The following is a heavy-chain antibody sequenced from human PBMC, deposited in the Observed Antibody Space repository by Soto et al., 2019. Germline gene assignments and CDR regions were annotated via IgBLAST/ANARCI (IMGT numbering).Heavy chain of an antibody. V-gene: IGHV3-15*01. CDR3: ITDGESGYSYGWIYDY. CDR1: GFTFSNAW. CDR2: IRSKTDGGKT. J-gene: IGHJ4*02. Sequence: GGSLRLSCAASGFTFSNAWMSWVRQAPGKGLEWVGRIRSKTDGGKTDYAAPVKGRFTITRDDSKNTLYLQMNSLKTDVTAVYYCITDGESGYSYGWIYDYWVQGTLVTVSS. D-gene: IGHD5-18*01.